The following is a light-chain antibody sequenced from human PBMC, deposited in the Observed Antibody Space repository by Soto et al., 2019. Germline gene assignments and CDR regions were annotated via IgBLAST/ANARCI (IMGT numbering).Light chain of an antibody. CDR1: QTISSR. V-gene: IGKV1-5*03. CDR2: KAS. J-gene: IGKJ1*01. Sequence: DIQMTQSPSTLSASVGDKVTITCRASQTISSRLAWYQQKPGKAPKLLIYKASSLESGVPSRFSGSGSGTEFTLTISCLQADDFAVYYCQHYNSYPWTFGQGTKVEIK. CDR3: QHYNSYPWT.